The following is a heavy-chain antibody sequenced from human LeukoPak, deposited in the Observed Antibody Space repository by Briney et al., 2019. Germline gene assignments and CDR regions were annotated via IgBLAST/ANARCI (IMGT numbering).Heavy chain of an antibody. V-gene: IGHV1-69*13. CDR3: ASGGYYYGSADEGAFDI. CDR2: IIPIFGTA. Sequence: VASVKVSCKASGYTFTSYDINWVRQAPGQGLEWMGGIIPIFGTANYAQKFQGRVTITADESTSTAYMELSSLRSEDTAVYYCASGGYYYGSADEGAFDIWGQGTMVTVSS. D-gene: IGHD3-10*01. J-gene: IGHJ3*02. CDR1: GYTFTSYD.